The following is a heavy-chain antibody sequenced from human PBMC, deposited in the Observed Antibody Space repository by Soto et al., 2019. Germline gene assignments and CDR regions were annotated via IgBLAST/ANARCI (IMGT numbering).Heavy chain of an antibody. CDR2: INAGSGNT. Sequence: ASVKVSCKASGYPFINFAIHWVRQAPGQRLEWMGWINAGSGNTKHSQNFQGRLTITRDTSASTAYMELNSLRSEDTAVYYCAREYSSSSGRCFDNWGQGTLVTV. V-gene: IGHV1-3*01. J-gene: IGHJ4*02. D-gene: IGHD6-6*01. CDR1: GYPFINFA. CDR3: AREYSSSSGRCFDN.